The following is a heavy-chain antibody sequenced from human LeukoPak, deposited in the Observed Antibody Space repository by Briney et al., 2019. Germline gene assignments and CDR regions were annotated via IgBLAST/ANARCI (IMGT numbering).Heavy chain of an antibody. CDR1: GFTFSSYS. CDR3: ARDEYYYGSGSYSGRGYY. Sequence: SGGSLRLSFAASGFTFSSYSMNWVRQAPGKGLEWISYISSSSSTIYYADSVKGRFTISRDNAKNSLYLQMNSLRAEDTAVYYCARDEYYYGSGSYSGRGYYWGQGTLVTVSS. V-gene: IGHV3-48*04. CDR2: ISSSSSTI. D-gene: IGHD3-10*01. J-gene: IGHJ4*02.